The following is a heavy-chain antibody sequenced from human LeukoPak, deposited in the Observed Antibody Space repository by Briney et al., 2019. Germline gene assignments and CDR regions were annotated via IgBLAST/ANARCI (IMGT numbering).Heavy chain of an antibody. Sequence: GGSLRLSCAASGFTFSSYWTSWVRQAPGKGLEWVANIKQDGSEKYYVDSVKGRFTISRDNAKNSLYLQMNSLRAEDTAVYYCARVIDCSSTSCYDVDWFDPWGPGTLVTVSS. V-gene: IGHV3-7*01. J-gene: IGHJ5*02. CDR3: ARVIDCSSTSCYDVDWFDP. D-gene: IGHD2-2*01. CDR1: GFTFSSYW. CDR2: IKQDGSEK.